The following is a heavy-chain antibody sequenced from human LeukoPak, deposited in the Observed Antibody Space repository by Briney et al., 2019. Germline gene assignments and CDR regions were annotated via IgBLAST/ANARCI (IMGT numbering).Heavy chain of an antibody. V-gene: IGHV4-39*07. CDR3: ARKPIINNAWYYFDY. J-gene: IGHJ4*02. D-gene: IGHD1/OR15-1a*01. CDR2: IYYSGNT. CDR1: GGSINSGDYY. Sequence: PSETLSLTCTVSGGSINSGDYYWGWIRQPPGKGLEWIGSIYYSGNTYYNPSLKSRVTISVDTSKNQFSLKLSSVTAADTAVYYCARKPIINNAWYYFDYWGQGTLVTVSS.